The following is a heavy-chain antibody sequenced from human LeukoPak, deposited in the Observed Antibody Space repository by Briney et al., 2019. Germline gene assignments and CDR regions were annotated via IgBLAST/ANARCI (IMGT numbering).Heavy chain of an antibody. V-gene: IGHV1-2*04. CDR3: ARDRVEGRYFDWFLDAFDI. D-gene: IGHD3-9*01. CDR1: GYTFTGYY. J-gene: IGHJ3*02. Sequence: ASVKVSCKASGYTFTGYYMHWVRQAPGQGLEWMGWINPNSGGTNYAQKFQGWVTMTRDTSISTAYMELSRLRSDDTAVYYCARDRVEGRYFDWFLDAFDIWGQGTMVTVSS. CDR2: INPNSGGT.